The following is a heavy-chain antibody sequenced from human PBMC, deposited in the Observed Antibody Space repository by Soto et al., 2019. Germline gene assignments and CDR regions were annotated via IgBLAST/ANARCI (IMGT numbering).Heavy chain of an antibody. CDR1: GFTVSSYA. CDR2: ISGSGGST. J-gene: IGHJ4*02. Sequence: PGESLKISCAASGFTVSSYAMSWVRQAPGKGLEWVSAISGSGGSTYYADSVKGRFTISRDNSKNTLYLQMNSLRAEDTAVYYCAKGGMAVAGTFVDYWGQGTLVTVSS. CDR3: AKGGMAVAGTFVDY. D-gene: IGHD6-19*01. V-gene: IGHV3-23*01.